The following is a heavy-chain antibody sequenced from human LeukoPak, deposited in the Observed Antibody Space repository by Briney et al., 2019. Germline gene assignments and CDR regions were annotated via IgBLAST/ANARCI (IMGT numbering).Heavy chain of an antibody. J-gene: IGHJ5*02. D-gene: IGHD6-13*01. CDR2: INANTGNS. Sequence: ASVKASCKTSGYTFTNYAMNWVRQAPGQGLEWMGWINANTGNSRYAQGFTGRFVFSLDTSVSTAYLQISSLKAEDTAVYYCAREVLAAADENWFDPWGQGTLVTVSS. V-gene: IGHV7-4-1*02. CDR3: AREVLAAADENWFDP. CDR1: GYTFTNYA.